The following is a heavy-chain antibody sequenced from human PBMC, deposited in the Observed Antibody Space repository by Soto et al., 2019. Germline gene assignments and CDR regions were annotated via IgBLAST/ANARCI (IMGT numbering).Heavy chain of an antibody. CDR3: ARDSAVAGTGDY. Sequence: ASVKVSCKASGGTFSSYAISWVRQAPGQGLEWMGGIIPIFGTANYAQKFQGRVTITADESTSTAYMELSSLRSEDTAVYYCARDSAVAGTGDYWGQGTLVTVSS. CDR2: IIPIFGTA. J-gene: IGHJ4*02. CDR1: GGTFSSYA. D-gene: IGHD6-19*01. V-gene: IGHV1-69*13.